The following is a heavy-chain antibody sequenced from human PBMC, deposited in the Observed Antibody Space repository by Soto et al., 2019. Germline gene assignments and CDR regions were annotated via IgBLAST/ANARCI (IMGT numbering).Heavy chain of an antibody. Sequence: GGSLRLSCAASGFTFSSYAMSWVRQAPGKGLEWVSAISGSGGSTYYADSVKGRFIISRDNSKNTLYLQMNSLRAEDTAVYYCAKDDSGPTDIDYWGQGTLVTVSS. D-gene: IGHD2-21*02. J-gene: IGHJ4*02. CDR1: GFTFSSYA. CDR2: ISGSGGST. V-gene: IGHV3-23*01. CDR3: AKDDSGPTDIDY.